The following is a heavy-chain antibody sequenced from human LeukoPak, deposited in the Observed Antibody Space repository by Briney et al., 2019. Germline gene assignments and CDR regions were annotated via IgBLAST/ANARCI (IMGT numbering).Heavy chain of an antibody. CDR2: IYPGDSDT. CDR1: RYSSTNYW. CDR3: ARLAVPYCSSTSCPYYFDY. D-gene: IGHD2-2*01. V-gene: IGHV5-51*01. J-gene: IGHJ4*02. Sequence: GESLKISCKGCRYSSTNYWIGWVRQMPGKGLEWMGIIYPGDSDTRYSPSFQGQVTISADKSISTAYLQWSSLKASDTAMYYCARLAVPYCSSTSCPYYFDYWGQGTLVTVSS.